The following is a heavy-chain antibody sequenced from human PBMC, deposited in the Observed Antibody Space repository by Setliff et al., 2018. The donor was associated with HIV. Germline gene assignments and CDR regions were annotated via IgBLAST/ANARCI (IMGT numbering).Heavy chain of an antibody. J-gene: IGHJ4*02. Sequence: SETLSLTCTVSGGSISTHYWSWIRQPPGKGLEWIGTVYYDASTIYTPSPNSRVIISVDTSKSQFSLNLSSVTAADTAVYYCGRWGHGYNSYDHWGQGTLVTVSS. CDR3: GRWGHGYNSYDH. CDR2: VYYDAST. D-gene: IGHD5-12*01. CDR1: GGSISTHY. V-gene: IGHV4-59*11.